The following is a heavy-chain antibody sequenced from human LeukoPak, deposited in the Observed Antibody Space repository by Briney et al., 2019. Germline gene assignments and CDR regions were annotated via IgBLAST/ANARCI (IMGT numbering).Heavy chain of an antibody. J-gene: IGHJ6*02. CDR3: ARYCTGGSCFSGYYYGMEV. CDR1: GFTFGSYA. Sequence: GGSLRLSCAASGFTFGSYAMSWVRQAPGQGPEWVSVITSSGGTTHYSESVKGRFTISRGNSKNTLYLQVNSLRADDTAVYYCARYCTGGSCFSGYYYGMEVWGQGTTVIVSS. D-gene: IGHD2-15*01. V-gene: IGHV3-23*01. CDR2: ITSSGGTT.